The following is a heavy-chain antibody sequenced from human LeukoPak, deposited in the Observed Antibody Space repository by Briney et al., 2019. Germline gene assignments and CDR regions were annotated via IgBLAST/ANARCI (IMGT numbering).Heavy chain of an antibody. D-gene: IGHD3-22*01. CDR3: AKRVYDSSGYYWDY. V-gene: IGHV3-23*01. Sequence: PGGSLRLSCAASGFTFSSYAMSWVRQAPGKGLEWVSAISCSGGSTYYADSVKGRFTISRDNSKNTLYLQMNSLRAEDTAVYYCAKRVYDSSGYYWDYWGQGTLVTVSS. CDR2: ISCSGGST. CDR1: GFTFSSYA. J-gene: IGHJ4*02.